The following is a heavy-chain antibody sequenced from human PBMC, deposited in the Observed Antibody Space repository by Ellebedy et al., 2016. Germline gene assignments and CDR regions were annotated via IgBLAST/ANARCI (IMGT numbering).Heavy chain of an antibody. J-gene: IGHJ4*02. Sequence: GGSLRLSCEVSGFTFSTYGMHWVRQAPGKGLEWVAVIWYDGSNKYYADSVKGRFTISRDNSKNTLYLQMNSLRAEDTAVYYCARGDDSSGNEPWDWGQGTLVTVSS. CDR1: GFTFSTYG. V-gene: IGHV3-33*08. CDR3: ARGDDSSGNEPWD. D-gene: IGHD3-22*01. CDR2: IWYDGSNK.